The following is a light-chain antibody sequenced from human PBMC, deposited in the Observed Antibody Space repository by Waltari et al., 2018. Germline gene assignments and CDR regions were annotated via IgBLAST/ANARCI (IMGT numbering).Light chain of an antibody. CDR1: SPNIGAGYA. CDR2: GNT. V-gene: IGLV1-40*01. Sequence: SVLTQPPSVSGAPGQRVTISCTGSSPNIGAGYAVHWYQQLPGTAPKLLIYGNTNRPSGVPDRFSGSKSGTSASLAITGLQAEDEADYYCQCYDSSLSGSVFGGGTKLTVL. J-gene: IGLJ3*02. CDR3: QCYDSSLSGSV.